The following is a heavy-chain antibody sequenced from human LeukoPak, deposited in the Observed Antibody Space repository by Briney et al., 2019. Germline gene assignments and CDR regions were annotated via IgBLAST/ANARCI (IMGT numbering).Heavy chain of an antibody. CDR3: ARGTNNYYDSSGRRNDAFDI. D-gene: IGHD3-22*01. Sequence: KPSESLSLTCAVYGGSFSGYYWSWVRQPPGKGLEWVGEINHSGSTNYNRSLKSRVTISVDTSKNQFSLKLSSVTAADTPVYYCARGTNNYYDSSGRRNDAFDIWGQGTMVTVSS. CDR2: INHSGST. J-gene: IGHJ3*02. V-gene: IGHV4-34*01. CDR1: GGSFSGYY.